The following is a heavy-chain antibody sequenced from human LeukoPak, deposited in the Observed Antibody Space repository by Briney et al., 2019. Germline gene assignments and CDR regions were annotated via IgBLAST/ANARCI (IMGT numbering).Heavy chain of an antibody. CDR1: GFTFSSYA. CDR2: ISYDGSNK. D-gene: IGHD6-13*01. Sequence: GGSLRLSCAASGFTFSSYAMHWVRQAPGKGLEWVAVISYDGSNKYYADSVKGRFAISRDNSKNTLYLQMNSLRAEDTAVYYCAKDSAAGTSYYYYYMDVWGKGTTVAISS. V-gene: IGHV3-30*09. J-gene: IGHJ6*03. CDR3: AKDSAAGTSYYYYYMDV.